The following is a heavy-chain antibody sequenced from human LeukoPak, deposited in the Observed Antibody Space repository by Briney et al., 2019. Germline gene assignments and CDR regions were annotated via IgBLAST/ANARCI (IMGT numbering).Heavy chain of an antibody. CDR1: GFTFSGYA. V-gene: IGHV3-23*01. Sequence: GGSLRLSCAASGFTFSGYAMSWVRQAPGKGLEWVSAISGSGGSTYYADSVKGRFTISRDNSKNTLYLQMNSLRAEDTAVYYCARDKSVGATLFDYWGQGTLVTVSS. J-gene: IGHJ4*02. CDR2: ISGSGGST. CDR3: ARDKSVGATLFDY. D-gene: IGHD1-26*01.